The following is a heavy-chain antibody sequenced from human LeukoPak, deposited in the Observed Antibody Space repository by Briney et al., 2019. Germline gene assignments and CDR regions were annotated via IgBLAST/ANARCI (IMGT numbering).Heavy chain of an antibody. CDR2: IGTSGNTI. CDR3: ARDQWLDY. J-gene: IGHJ4*02. V-gene: IGHV3-48*01. D-gene: IGHD6-19*01. CDR1: GFPFSGYI. Sequence: GGSLRLSCATSGFPFSGYIMNWVRQAPGKGLEWVSFIGTSGNTIYYADSVKGRFTVSMDNAKNSLYLQMNSLRAKGTAIYYCARDQWLDYWGQGTLVTVSS.